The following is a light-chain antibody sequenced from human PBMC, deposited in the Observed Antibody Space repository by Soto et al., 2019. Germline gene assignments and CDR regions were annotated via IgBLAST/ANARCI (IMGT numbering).Light chain of an antibody. CDR1: QSVSSSN. V-gene: IGKV3-20*01. CDR3: QRYGSSPFT. CDR2: GAS. J-gene: IGKJ3*01. Sequence: EIVLTQSPGTLSLSPGERATLSCRAIQSVSSSNLAWYQQKPGQAPRLLIYGASSRATAIPDRFRGSGSGTDFALTISSLEPEDFPVYYCQRYGSSPFTFGPGTKVDIK.